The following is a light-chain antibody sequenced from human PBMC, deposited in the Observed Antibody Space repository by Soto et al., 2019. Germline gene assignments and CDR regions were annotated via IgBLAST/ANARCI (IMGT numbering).Light chain of an antibody. V-gene: IGKV3-20*01. CDR1: QSVSSTY. CDR3: QQYGSSPYT. CDR2: CAS. Sequence: EIVLTQSPGTLSLSPGERATLSCRASQSVSSTYLAWYQQKPGQAPRLLIYCASSRATGVPDRFSGSGSRTDFTLTISRLEPEDFAVYSCQQYGSSPYTFGQGTKLQI. J-gene: IGKJ2*01.